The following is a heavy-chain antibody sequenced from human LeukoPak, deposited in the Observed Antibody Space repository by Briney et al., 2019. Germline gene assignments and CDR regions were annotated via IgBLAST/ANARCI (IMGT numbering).Heavy chain of an antibody. CDR1: GFTFSSYG. CDR2: ISGSGGRT. J-gene: IGHJ4*02. CDR3: AKGREVRYSGHDYSFDY. D-gene: IGHD5-12*01. Sequence: GGSLRLSCAASGFTFSSYGMHWVRQAPGKGLEWVSDISGSGGRTDYADSVKGRFTISRDNSKNTLYLQMNSLRAEDTAVYYCAKGREVRYSGHDYSFDYWGQGTLVSVSS. V-gene: IGHV3-23*01.